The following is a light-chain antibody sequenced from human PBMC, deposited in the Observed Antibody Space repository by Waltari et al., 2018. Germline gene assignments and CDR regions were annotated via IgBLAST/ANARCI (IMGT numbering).Light chain of an antibody. J-gene: IGKJ1*01. CDR2: RAS. V-gene: IGKV3-15*01. Sequence: ELVMTQSPATLSVSPGERASLSCRASQRASTSLAWYQQTPAQAPRLLIYRASTRAAGIPDRFSGSGSGTEFTLTISSLQSEDSAIYYCQQYNIWPWTFGQGTKVDIK. CDR1: QRASTS. CDR3: QQYNIWPWT.